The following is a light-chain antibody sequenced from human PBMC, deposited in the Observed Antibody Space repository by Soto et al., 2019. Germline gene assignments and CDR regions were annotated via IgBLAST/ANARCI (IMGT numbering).Light chain of an antibody. V-gene: IGKV1-39*01. CDR2: SAS. J-gene: IGKJ2*01. CDR3: QQGHSTPYT. CDR1: QNIRTY. Sequence: DILMTQSPYSLSASVGDSVTITCRASQNIRTYLNWYQQKPGRAPKLLIHSASALPSGVPSRFSGSGSGTEFTLTMSGLQPEDFATYYCQQGHSTPYTFGQGTKVDIK.